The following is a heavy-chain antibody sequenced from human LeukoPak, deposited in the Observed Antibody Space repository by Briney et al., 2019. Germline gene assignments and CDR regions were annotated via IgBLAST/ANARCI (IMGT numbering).Heavy chain of an antibody. CDR3: AKGGGYEAQYYYYYLDV. CDR1: GFTFSSYG. J-gene: IGHJ6*03. Sequence: GVTVRLSCAASGFTFSSYGMSWVRQAPGKGLEWVSAISGSGGSTYYADSVKGRFTISRDNSKNTLYLQMKRLRAEDTAVYYCAKGGGYEAQYYYYYLDVWGKGTTVTISS. V-gene: IGHV3-23*01. D-gene: IGHD5-12*01. CDR2: ISGSGGST.